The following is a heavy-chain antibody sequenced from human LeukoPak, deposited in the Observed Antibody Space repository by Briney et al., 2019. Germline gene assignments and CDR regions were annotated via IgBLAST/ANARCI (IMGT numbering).Heavy chain of an antibody. CDR1: GFTFSSYW. Sequence: GGSLRLSCAASGFTFSSYWMHWVRQAPGKGLVWVSRINSDGSSTNYADSVKGRFTISRDNAKSTLYLQVKSLRAEDTAVYYCARGPSGWGSLDSWGQGTLVTVSS. D-gene: IGHD7-27*01. CDR3: ARGPSGWGSLDS. CDR2: INSDGSST. V-gene: IGHV3-74*01. J-gene: IGHJ4*02.